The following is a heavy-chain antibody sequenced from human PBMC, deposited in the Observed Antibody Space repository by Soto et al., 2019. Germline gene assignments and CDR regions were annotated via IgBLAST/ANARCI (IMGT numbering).Heavy chain of an antibody. D-gene: IGHD3-10*01. CDR3: ARFITMVRGVKYYGMDV. CDR1: GGSISSGGYS. V-gene: IGHV4-30-2*01. J-gene: IGHJ6*02. CDR2: IYHSGST. Sequence: PSETLSLTCAVSGGSISSGGYSWSWIRQPPGKGLEWIGYIYHSGSTYYNPSLKSRVTISVDRSKNQFSLKLSSVTAADTAVYYCARFITMVRGVKYYGMDVWGQGTTVTVSS.